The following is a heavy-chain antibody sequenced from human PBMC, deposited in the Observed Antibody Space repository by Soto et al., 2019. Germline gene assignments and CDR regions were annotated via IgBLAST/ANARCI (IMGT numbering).Heavy chain of an antibody. CDR2: ISSKTHNYAT. D-gene: IGHD1-26*01. Sequence: EVQLVESGGGLVQPGESLKLSCAASGVTLSGSAVHWVRQASGKGLEWVGRISSKTHNYATDYIASVKGRFTMSRDDSNNTAYLQMNGLKTDDTAVYYCTRSGGSYSFGYWGQGTLVTVSS. V-gene: IGHV3-73*02. J-gene: IGHJ4*02. CDR1: GVTLSGSA. CDR3: TRSGGSYSFGY.